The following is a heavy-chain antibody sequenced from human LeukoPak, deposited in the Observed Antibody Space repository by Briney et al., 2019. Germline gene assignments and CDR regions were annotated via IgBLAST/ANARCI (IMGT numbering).Heavy chain of an antibody. CDR1: GGSISSNY. J-gene: IGHJ4*02. CDR3: AREVITFGGTRDYFDY. CDR2: IYYSGST. Sequence: PSETLSLTCTVSGGSISSNYWSWIRQPPGKGLEWIGYIYYSGSTNYNPSLKSRVTISVDTSKNQFSLKLSSVTAADRAVYYCAREVITFGGTRDYFDYWGQGTLVTVSS. D-gene: IGHD3-16*01. V-gene: IGHV4-59*01.